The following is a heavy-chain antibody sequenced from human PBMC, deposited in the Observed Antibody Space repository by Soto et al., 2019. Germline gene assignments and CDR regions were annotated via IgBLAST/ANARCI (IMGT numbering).Heavy chain of an antibody. V-gene: IGHV3-23*01. CDR1: GFTFSGYA. CDR3: AKLGDDILTGSMRRVYYYGMDV. Sequence: GGSLRLSCAASGFTFSGYAMSWVRQAPGKGLEWVSAISGSGGSTYYADSVKGRFTISRDNSKNTLYLQMNSLRAEDTAVYYCAKLGDDILTGSMRRVYYYGMDVWGQGTTVTVSS. J-gene: IGHJ6*02. CDR2: ISGSGGST. D-gene: IGHD3-9*01.